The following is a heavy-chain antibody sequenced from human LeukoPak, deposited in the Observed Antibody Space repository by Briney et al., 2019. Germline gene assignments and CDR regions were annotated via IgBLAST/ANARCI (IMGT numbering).Heavy chain of an antibody. V-gene: IGHV3-23*01. J-gene: IGHJ6*02. CDR3: AKAVGSGSYYLRVYYYGMDV. D-gene: IGHD3-10*01. CDR1: GFTFGDFY. Sequence: GGSLRLSCAASGFTFGDFYMSWMRQAPGKGLEWVSAISGSGGSTYYADSVKGRFTISRDNSKNTLYLQMNSLRAEDTAVYYCAKAVGSGSYYLRVYYYGMDVWGQGTTVTVSS. CDR2: ISGSGGST.